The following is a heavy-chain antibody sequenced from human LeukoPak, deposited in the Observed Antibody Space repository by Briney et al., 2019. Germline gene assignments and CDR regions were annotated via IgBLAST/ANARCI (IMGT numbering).Heavy chain of an antibody. V-gene: IGHV3-33*01. CDR2: IWYDGSNK. CDR1: GFTFSSYG. CDR3: AREGGIAARPRGLDY. Sequence: GGSLRFSCAASGFTFSSYGMHWVRQAPGKGLEWVAVIWYDGSNKYYADSVKGRFTISRDNSKNTLYLQMNSLRAEDMAVYYCAREGGIAARPRGLDYWGQGTLVTVSS. D-gene: IGHD6-6*01. J-gene: IGHJ4*02.